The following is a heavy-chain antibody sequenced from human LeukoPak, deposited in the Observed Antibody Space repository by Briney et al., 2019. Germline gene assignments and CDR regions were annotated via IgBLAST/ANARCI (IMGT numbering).Heavy chain of an antibody. D-gene: IGHD6-13*01. V-gene: IGHV1-2*02. J-gene: IGHJ4*02. CDR2: INPNSCGT. Sequence: GASVKVSCKASGYTFTGYYMHWVRQAPGQGLEGMVWINPNSCGTNYAQKFEGRVTMTRDTSISTAYMELSRLRSEDTAVYYCEREIAAAGTGNYFDYWGQGTLVTVSS. CDR3: EREIAAAGTGNYFDY. CDR1: GYTFTGYY.